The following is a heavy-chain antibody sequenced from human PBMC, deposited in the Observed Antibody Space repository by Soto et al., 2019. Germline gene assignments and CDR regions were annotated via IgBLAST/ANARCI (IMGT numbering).Heavy chain of an antibody. CDR3: SRHERFYDILSGYYYYYGMDV. Sequence: SETLSLTCTVSGGSISSSSYYWGWLRQHPGKGLEWIGSIYYSGSTYYNPSLKSRGTISVDTSKNQFSLKLSSVTAADTAVYSCSRHERFYDILSGYYYYYGMDVWGQGTTVTVSS. V-gene: IGHV4-39*01. CDR2: IYYSGST. D-gene: IGHD3-9*01. CDR1: GGSISSSSYY. J-gene: IGHJ6*02.